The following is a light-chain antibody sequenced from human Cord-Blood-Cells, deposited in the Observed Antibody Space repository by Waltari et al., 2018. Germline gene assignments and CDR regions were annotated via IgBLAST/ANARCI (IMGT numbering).Light chain of an antibody. CDR2: DVS. V-gene: IGLV2-14*01. CDR1: SSDVGGYNY. J-gene: IGLJ1*01. Sequence: QSALTQPASVYGSPGQSLTISCTGTSSDVGGYNYVSWYQQHPGKAPKLMIYDVSNRPSGVSNRFSGSKSGNTASLTISGLQAEDEADYYCSSYTSSSTLFGTGTKVTVL. CDR3: SSYTSSSTL.